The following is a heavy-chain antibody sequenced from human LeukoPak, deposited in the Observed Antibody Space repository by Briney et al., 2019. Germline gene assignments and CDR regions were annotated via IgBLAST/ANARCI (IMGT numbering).Heavy chain of an antibody. CDR2: ISSSSSSR. V-gene: IGHV3-21*01. Sequence: SGGSLRLSCAASGFNFSSYSMNWVRQAPGKGLEWVSSISSSSSSRYYADSAKGRFTISRDNAKNSLYLQMNSLRAEDTAVYYCARESSGYFYWGQGTLVTVSS. CDR1: GFNFSSYS. CDR3: ARESSGYFY. D-gene: IGHD3-22*01. J-gene: IGHJ4*02.